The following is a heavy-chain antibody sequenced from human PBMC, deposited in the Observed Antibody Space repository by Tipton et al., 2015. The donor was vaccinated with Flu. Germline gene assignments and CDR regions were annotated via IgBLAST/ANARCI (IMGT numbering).Heavy chain of an antibody. V-gene: IGHV4-4*07. CDR3: ASATTVTTSGMDV. J-gene: IGHJ6*02. CDR1: NGSISSFY. Sequence: TLSLTCTVSNGSISSFYWSWIRQPAGKGLEWIGRMYSSGTTKYNPSLKSRVTMSVDTSKNQFSLRLNSVTAADTAVYYCASATTVTTSGMDVWGQGTTVTVSS. CDR2: MYSSGTT. D-gene: IGHD4-11*01.